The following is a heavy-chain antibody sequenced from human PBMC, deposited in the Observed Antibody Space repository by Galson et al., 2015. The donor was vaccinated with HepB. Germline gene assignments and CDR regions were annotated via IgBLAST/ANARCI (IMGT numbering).Heavy chain of an antibody. CDR1: GFIFSNYT. J-gene: IGHJ4*02. V-gene: IGHV3-21*01. Sequence: SLRLSCAASGFIFSNYTMTWVRQAPGTGLEWVSSISSSSGHIYYADSVKGRFTVSRDNAKNSLHLQMNRLRAEDTAVYYCARHLQSWYEPYYYFDYWGQGTLVTVSS. D-gene: IGHD6-13*01. CDR3: ARHLQSWYEPYYYFDY. CDR2: ISSSSGHI.